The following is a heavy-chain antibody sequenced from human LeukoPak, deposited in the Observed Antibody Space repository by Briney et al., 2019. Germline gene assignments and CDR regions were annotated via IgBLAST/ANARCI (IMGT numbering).Heavy chain of an antibody. CDR3: ARFSPPPT. J-gene: IGHJ4*02. V-gene: IGHV3-74*01. CDR1: GFTLSSYW. CDR2: ISSDGTIT. Sequence: PGGSLRLSCAASGFTLSSYWMHWVRHAPGKGLVWVSRISSDGTITNYADSVKGRFTISRDNAKNTLYLQMNNLRVEDTAVYYCARFSPPPTWGQGTLVTVSS.